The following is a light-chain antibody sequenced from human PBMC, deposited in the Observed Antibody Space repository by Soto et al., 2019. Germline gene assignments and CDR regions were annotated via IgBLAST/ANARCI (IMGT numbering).Light chain of an antibody. J-gene: IGKJ4*01. CDR2: GAS. V-gene: IGKV3-20*01. Sequence: DIVVTQSPATLSASPGERATLSCRASQSVSSTYIAWYQQKFGQAPRLFIYGASSRATGIPDRFSGSGSGTDFTLTISRLEPEDFAVYYCQQYNYSPLTFGGGTKVDIK. CDR3: QQYNYSPLT. CDR1: QSVSSTY.